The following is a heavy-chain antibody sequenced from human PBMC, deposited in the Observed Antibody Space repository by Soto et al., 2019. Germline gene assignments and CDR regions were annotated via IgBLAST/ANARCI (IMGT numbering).Heavy chain of an antibody. Sequence: GGSLRLSCAASGFTFSSYAMHWVRQAPGKGLEWVAVISYDGSNKYYPDSGKGRFTISRDNSKNTLYLQMNSLRAEDTAVYYCASGVAYSSSWYGIPLYGMDVWGQGTTVTVSS. CDR1: GFTFSSYA. V-gene: IGHV3-30-3*01. CDR2: ISYDGSNK. J-gene: IGHJ6*02. CDR3: ASGVAYSSSWYGIPLYGMDV. D-gene: IGHD6-13*01.